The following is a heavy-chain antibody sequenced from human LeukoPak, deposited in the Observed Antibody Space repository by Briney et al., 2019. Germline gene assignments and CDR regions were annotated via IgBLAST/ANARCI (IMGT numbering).Heavy chain of an antibody. D-gene: IGHD2-21*02. V-gene: IGHV4-38-2*01. CDR1: AYSISSGYY. CDR2: IHHGGST. CDR3: ATNVTYSFDN. Sequence: SETLSLTCAVSAYSISSGYYWGWIRQPPGKGLEWIGSIHHGGSTYYNPSLKSRITISIDRSRNQFSLKLNSVTAADSAVYYCATNVTYSFDNWGQGTLVTVSS. J-gene: IGHJ4*02.